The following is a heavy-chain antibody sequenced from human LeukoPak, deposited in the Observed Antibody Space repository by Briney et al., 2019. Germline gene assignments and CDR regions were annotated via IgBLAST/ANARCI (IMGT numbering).Heavy chain of an antibody. V-gene: IGHV1-69*13. Sequence: ASVKVSCKASGGTFSSYAISWVRQAPGQGLEWMGGIIPIFGTANYAQKFQGRVTITADESTSTAYMELSSLRSEDTAVYYCARAIPKSITIFGVVTMGGDYWGQGTLVTVSS. D-gene: IGHD3-3*01. CDR3: ARAIPKSITIFGVVTMGGDY. CDR2: IIPIFGTA. CDR1: GGTFSSYA. J-gene: IGHJ4*02.